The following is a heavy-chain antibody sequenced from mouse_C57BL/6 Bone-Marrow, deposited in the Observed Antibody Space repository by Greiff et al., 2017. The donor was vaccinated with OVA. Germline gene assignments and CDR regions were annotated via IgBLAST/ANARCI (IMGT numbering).Heavy chain of an antibody. D-gene: IGHD1-1*01. V-gene: IGHV1-64*01. CDR1: GYTFTSYW. J-gene: IGHJ2*01. CDR2: IHPNSGST. CDR3: ARGASYYGEDY. Sequence: QVQLQQPGAELVKPGASVKLSCKASGYTFTSYWMHWVKQRPGQGLAWIGMIHPNSGSTNYNEKFKSKATLTVDKSSSTAYMQLSSLTSEDSAVYYCARGASYYGEDYWGQGTTLTVSS.